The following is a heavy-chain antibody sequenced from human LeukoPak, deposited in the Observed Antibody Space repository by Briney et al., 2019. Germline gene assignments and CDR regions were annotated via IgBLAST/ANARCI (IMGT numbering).Heavy chain of an antibody. CDR3: ARERKYDSTFDY. CDR2: IKQDGSEK. Sequence: GGSLRLSCAASGFTFSSYRMSWVRQAPGKGLEWVANIKQDGSEKHYVDSVKGRFTISRDNAKNTLYLQMNSLRAEDTAVYFCARERKYDSTFDYWGQGTLVTVSS. D-gene: IGHD1-1*01. V-gene: IGHV3-7*01. CDR1: GFTFSSYR. J-gene: IGHJ4*02.